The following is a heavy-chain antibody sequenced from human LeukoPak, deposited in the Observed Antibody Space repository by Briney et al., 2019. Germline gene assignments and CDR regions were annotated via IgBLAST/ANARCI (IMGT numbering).Heavy chain of an antibody. Sequence: ASVKASCKASGFTFTSSAMQWVRQARGQRLEWIGWIVVGSGNTNYAQKFQERVTITRDMSTSTAYMELSSLRSEDTAVYYCAAARGRITTDYYYGMDVWGQGTTVTVSS. J-gene: IGHJ6*02. CDR1: GFTFTSSA. CDR3: AAARGRITTDYYYGMDV. D-gene: IGHD3-10*01. CDR2: IVVGSGNT. V-gene: IGHV1-58*02.